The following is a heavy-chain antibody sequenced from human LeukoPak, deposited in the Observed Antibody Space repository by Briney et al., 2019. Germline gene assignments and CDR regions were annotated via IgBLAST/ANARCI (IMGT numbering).Heavy chain of an antibody. CDR2: ISSSGSTI. D-gene: IGHD3-9*01. CDR3: ATSHRGDIWAVSWFDG. CDR1: GFTFSSYE. J-gene: IGHJ5*02. Sequence: GGSLRLACARSGFTFSSYEMTWVRQAPGKGLEWLSYISSSGSTIYYADSVKGRFTISRDNAKKSLFLQMNSLRAEDTAVYYCATSHRGDIWAVSWFDGWGQGTLVTVSS. V-gene: IGHV3-48*03.